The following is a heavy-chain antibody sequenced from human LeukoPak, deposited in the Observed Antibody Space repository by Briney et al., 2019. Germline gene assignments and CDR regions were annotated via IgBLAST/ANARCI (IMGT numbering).Heavy chain of an antibody. Sequence: GGSLRLSCAASGFTFDDYTMHWVRQAPGKGLEWVSLISWDGGSTYYADSVKGRFTISRDNAKNSLYLQMNSLRAEDTALYYCARDREPMGMVRGVHDAFDIWGQGTMVTVSS. CDR1: GFTFDDYT. D-gene: IGHD3-10*01. CDR2: ISWDGGST. V-gene: IGHV3-43*01. J-gene: IGHJ3*02. CDR3: ARDREPMGMVRGVHDAFDI.